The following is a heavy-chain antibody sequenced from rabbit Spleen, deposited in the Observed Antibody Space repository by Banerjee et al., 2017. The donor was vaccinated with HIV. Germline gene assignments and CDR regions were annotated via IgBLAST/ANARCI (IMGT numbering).Heavy chain of an antibody. Sequence: QSLEESGGDLVKPGASLTLTCTASGFSLNSGYDMCWVRQAPGKGLEWIACMYAGSSGSTYSATWAKGRFTISKTSSTTVTLQMTSLTVADTATYFCARDSSSSFSSYGMDLWGPGTLVTVS. V-gene: IGHV1S40*01. D-gene: IGHD1-1*01. CDR2: MYAGSSGST. J-gene: IGHJ6*01. CDR1: GFSLNSGYD. CDR3: ARDSSSSFSSYGMDL.